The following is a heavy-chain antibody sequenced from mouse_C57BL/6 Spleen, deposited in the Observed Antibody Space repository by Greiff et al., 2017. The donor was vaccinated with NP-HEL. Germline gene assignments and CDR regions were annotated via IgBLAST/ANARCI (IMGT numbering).Heavy chain of an antibody. V-gene: IGHV1-19*01. CDR2: INPYNGGT. Sequence: VQLKESGPVLVKPGASVKMSCKASGYTFTDYYMNWVKQSHGKSLEWIGVINPYNGGTSYNQKFKGKATLTVDKSSSTAYMELNSLTSEDSAVYYCARAGVTTGVYFDYWGQGTTLTVSS. CDR3: ARAGVTTGVYFDY. J-gene: IGHJ2*01. CDR1: GYTFTDYY. D-gene: IGHD2-2*01.